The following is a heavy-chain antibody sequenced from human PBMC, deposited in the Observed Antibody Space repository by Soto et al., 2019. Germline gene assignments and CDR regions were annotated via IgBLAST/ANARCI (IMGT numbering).Heavy chain of an antibody. CDR3: AIEYSSSPPYYPIGY. D-gene: IGHD6-6*01. V-gene: IGHV1-69*01. CDR1: GGTFSSYS. Sequence: QVQLVQSGTEVKKPGSSVKVSCKASGGTFSSYSISWVRQAPGQGLEWMGGIIPIFGTANYAQKFQGRVTITADESTSTAYMELSSLRSEDTAVYYCAIEYSSSPPYYPIGYWGQGTLVTVSS. CDR2: IIPIFGTA. J-gene: IGHJ4*02.